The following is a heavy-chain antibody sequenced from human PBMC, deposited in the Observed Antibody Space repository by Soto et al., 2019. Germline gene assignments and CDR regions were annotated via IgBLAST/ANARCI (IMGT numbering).Heavy chain of an antibody. CDR3: ARVLGDTDWFDP. CDR2: TYYRSKWYN. D-gene: IGHD1-26*01. Sequence: PSHALSLTCAISGERVSSNRAAWNWIRQSPSRGLEWLGRTYYRSKWYNDYAVSFKSRITITQDTSKNQFSLQLNSATPEEPAVHSCARVLGDTDWFDPWGQGTLVTVSS. V-gene: IGHV6-1*01. CDR1: GERVSSNRAA. J-gene: IGHJ5*02.